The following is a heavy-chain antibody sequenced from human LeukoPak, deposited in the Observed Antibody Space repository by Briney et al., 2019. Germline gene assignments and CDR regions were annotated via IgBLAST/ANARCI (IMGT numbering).Heavy chain of an antibody. V-gene: IGHV3-9*01. D-gene: IGHD6-19*01. Sequence: QPGGSLRLSCAGSGFIFNNYAMHWVRQPPGKGLEWVSGISWNSGGIDYADSVKGRFTISRDNAKNSLYLQMNSLRVEDTAFYYCAKDNRRHYTSGPNPDSLHWGQGALVTVSS. CDR1: GFIFNNYA. CDR2: ISWNSGGI. J-gene: IGHJ4*02. CDR3: AKDNRRHYTSGPNPDSLH.